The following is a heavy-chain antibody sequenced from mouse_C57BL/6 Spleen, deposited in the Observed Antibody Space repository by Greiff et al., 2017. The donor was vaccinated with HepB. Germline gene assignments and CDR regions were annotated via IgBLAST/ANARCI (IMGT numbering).Heavy chain of an antibody. CDR2: IGPANGNT. CDR1: GFNITNTY. Sequence: VQLQQSVAELVRPGASVKLSCTATGFNITNTYMHWVKQRPEHGLEWIGRIGPANGNTKYAPKFQGKATITADTSSNTAYLQLSSLTSEDTAIYYCARGDDYDDYFDYWGQGTTLTVSS. J-gene: IGHJ2*01. V-gene: IGHV14-3*01. D-gene: IGHD2-4*01. CDR3: ARGDDYDDYFDY.